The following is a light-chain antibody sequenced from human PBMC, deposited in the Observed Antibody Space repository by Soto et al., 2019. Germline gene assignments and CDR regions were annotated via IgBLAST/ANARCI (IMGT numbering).Light chain of an antibody. CDR1: QSISSW. Sequence: DIQMTQSPSTVSASLGDRVTIACRASQSISSWLAWYQQKPGKAPKLLIYKASSLESGVPSRFSGSGSGTEFTLTISSLQPDDFATYYCQQYNSYSLTWTFGQGTKVEIK. CDR2: KAS. J-gene: IGKJ1*01. V-gene: IGKV1-5*03. CDR3: QQYNSYSLTWT.